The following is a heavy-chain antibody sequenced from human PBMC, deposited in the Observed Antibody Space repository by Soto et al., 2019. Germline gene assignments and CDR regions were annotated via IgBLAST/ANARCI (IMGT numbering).Heavy chain of an antibody. D-gene: IGHD6-25*01. CDR3: AKEGGAVFKS. V-gene: IGHV1-69*04. Sequence: QVHLVQSGAEMKKPGSSVKVSCKVSGGDLRNSGISWVRQAPGQGLEWMGGIFPLLEMVDYSQKFQGRVTITADEPTTTAYMDLGSLSSEATAVYYCAKEGGAVFKSWGQGTLVIVSS. J-gene: IGHJ5*02. CDR2: IFPLLEMV. CDR1: GGDLRNSG.